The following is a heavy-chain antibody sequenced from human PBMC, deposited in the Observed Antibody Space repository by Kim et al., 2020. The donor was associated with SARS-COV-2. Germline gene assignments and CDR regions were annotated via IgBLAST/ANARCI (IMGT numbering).Heavy chain of an antibody. CDR3: ARYLHSSGWSAWGNWFDP. J-gene: IGHJ5*02. D-gene: IGHD6-19*01. CDR1: GGSISSSNW. CDR2: IYHSGST. V-gene: IGHV4-4*02. Sequence: SETLSLTCAVSGGSISSSNWWSWVRQPPGKGLEWIGEIYHSGSTNYNPSLKSRVTISVDKSKNQFSLKLSSVTAADTAVYYCARYLHSSGWSAWGNWFDPWGQGTLVTVSS.